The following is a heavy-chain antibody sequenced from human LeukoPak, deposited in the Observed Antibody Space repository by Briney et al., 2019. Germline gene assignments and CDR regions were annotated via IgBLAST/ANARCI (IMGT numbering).Heavy chain of an antibody. J-gene: IGHJ4*02. CDR2: INHSGRT. CDR3: ARGYSIAAPGIDY. CDR1: GGSFSGYD. D-gene: IGHD6-25*01. Sequence: SETLSLTCAVHGGSFSGYDWSWIRQPPGKGLEWIGEINHSGRTNYNPSLKSRVTISVDTSKNQFSLKLSSVTAADTAVYYCARGYSIAAPGIDYWGQGTLVTVSS. V-gene: IGHV4-34*01.